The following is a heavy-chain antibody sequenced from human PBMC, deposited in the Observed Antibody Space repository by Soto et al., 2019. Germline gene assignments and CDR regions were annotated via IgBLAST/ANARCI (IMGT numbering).Heavy chain of an antibody. CDR1: GGSISSSSYY. CDR3: ARRTSNYYHYVMDV. D-gene: IGHD1-7*01. V-gene: IGHV4-39*01. Sequence: SETLSLTCTVSGGSISSSSYYWGWIRQPPGKGLEWIGSIYYSGNTYYNPSLKSRVTISVDTAKNQFSLKLSSVTADTAVYYCARRTSNYYHYVMDVWGQGTTVTVSS. CDR2: IYYSGNT. J-gene: IGHJ6*02.